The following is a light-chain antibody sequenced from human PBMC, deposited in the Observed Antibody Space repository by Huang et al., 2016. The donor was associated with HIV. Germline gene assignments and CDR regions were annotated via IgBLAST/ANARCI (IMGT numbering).Light chain of an antibody. J-gene: IGKJ2*01. V-gene: IGKV3-20*01. CDR2: AAS. CDR3: QQGYT. Sequence: EIVLTQSPGTLSLSPGERATLSCRASQSVSSSYFTWYQQKPGQAPRLLIYAASNRATVIPDRFTGSGSGTDFTLTIRRLEPEDFAVYYCQQGYTFGQGTKVEIK. CDR1: QSVSSSY.